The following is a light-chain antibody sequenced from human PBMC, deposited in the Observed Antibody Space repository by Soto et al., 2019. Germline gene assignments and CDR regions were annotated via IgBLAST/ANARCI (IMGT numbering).Light chain of an antibody. V-gene: IGKV3-20*01. Sequence: EIVLTQSPGTLSLSPGERATLSCRASQSVSSSYLAWYQQKPGQAPRLLMYGASSRATGIPDRISGRGSGTDFTLTISRLEHEDVAVYYCHQYGSSPATFGQGTEVEIK. CDR3: HQYGSSPAT. J-gene: IGKJ1*01. CDR2: GAS. CDR1: QSVSSSY.